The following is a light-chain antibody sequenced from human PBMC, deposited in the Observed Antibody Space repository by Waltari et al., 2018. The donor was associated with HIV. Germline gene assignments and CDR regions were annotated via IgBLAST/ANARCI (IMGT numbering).Light chain of an antibody. CDR3: QQSYTSPRT. Sequence: DIQLPQSPTSLSASIGERVTITCRVTQNVDRYLKWYQHKPGKAPRVLIHCASTLHSGVPERFSGHGSGTDFTLTITSLQREDVAIYSCQQSYTSPRTFGQGTRLEIK. CDR1: QNVDRY. J-gene: IGKJ2*01. CDR2: CAS. V-gene: IGKV1-39*01.